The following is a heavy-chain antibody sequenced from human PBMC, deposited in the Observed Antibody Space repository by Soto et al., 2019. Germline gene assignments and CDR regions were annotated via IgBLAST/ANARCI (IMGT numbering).Heavy chain of an antibody. J-gene: IGHJ4*02. Sequence: TETLSLTGTVSGGSISSSSYYWGWIRQPPGKGLEWIGSIYYSGSTYYNPSLKSRVTISVDTSKNQFSLKLSSVTAADTAVYYCARHEGGYSYGLDYWGQGTLVNVSS. CDR2: IYYSGST. V-gene: IGHV4-39*01. CDR3: ARHEGGYSYGLDY. CDR1: GGSISSSSYY. D-gene: IGHD5-18*01.